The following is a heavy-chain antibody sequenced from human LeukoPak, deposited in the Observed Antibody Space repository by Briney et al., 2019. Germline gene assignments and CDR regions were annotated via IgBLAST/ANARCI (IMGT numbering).Heavy chain of an antibody. V-gene: IGHV1-69*13. CDR2: IIPIFGTA. Sequence: ASVKVSCKASGYTFTNYAMNWVRQAPGQGLEWMGGIIPIFGTANYAQKFQGRVTITADESTSTAYMELSSLRSEDTAVYYCARALRDLYYYDSSGYYNYYYGMDVWGQGTTVTVSS. J-gene: IGHJ6*02. CDR1: GYTFTNYA. D-gene: IGHD3-22*01. CDR3: ARALRDLYYYDSSGYYNYYYGMDV.